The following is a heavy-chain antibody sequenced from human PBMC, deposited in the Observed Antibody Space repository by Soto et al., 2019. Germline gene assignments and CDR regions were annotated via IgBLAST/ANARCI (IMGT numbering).Heavy chain of an antibody. D-gene: IGHD1-1*01. J-gene: IGHJ4*02. V-gene: IGHV1-58*01. CDR1: GFTFPSSA. CDR2: IVVGNDNT. CDR3: AADDMTTFI. Sequence: QMPLVQSGPEVKKPGTSVKVSCKASGFTFPSSAVQWVRQARGQRLEWIGWIVVGNDNTNSAQKFQERVTFTRDMSTSTVYMELSSLKSEDTVVYYCAADDMTTFIWGQGTLVTVSS.